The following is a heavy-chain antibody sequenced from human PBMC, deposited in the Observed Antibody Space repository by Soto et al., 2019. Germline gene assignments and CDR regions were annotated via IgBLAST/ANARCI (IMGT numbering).Heavy chain of an antibody. D-gene: IGHD3-3*01. CDR2: ISYDGSNK. V-gene: IGHV3-30-3*01. CDR1: GFTFSSYA. J-gene: IGHJ6*02. Sequence: GGSLRLSCAASGFTFSSYAMHWVRQAPGKGLEWVAVISYDGSNKYYADSVKGRFTISRDNSKNTLYLQMNSLRAEDTAVYYCARSKTIFGVAIYPPLNYYGMDVWGQGTTVTVSS. CDR3: ARSKTIFGVAIYPPLNYYGMDV.